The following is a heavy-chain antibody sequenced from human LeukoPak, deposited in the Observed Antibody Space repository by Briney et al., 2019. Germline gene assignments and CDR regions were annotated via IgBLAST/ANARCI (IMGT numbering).Heavy chain of an antibody. CDR1: GFTFSTYA. CDR2: ISGSGGTT. Sequence: GGSLRLSCAASGFTFSTYAMRWVRQAPGKGLEWVSAISGSGGTTYYADSVKGRFTISRDNSKNTLYLQMNSLRAEDTAVYYCARGIHSSSWYLWGQGTLVTVSS. D-gene: IGHD6-13*01. J-gene: IGHJ4*02. CDR3: ARGIHSSSWYL. V-gene: IGHV3-23*01.